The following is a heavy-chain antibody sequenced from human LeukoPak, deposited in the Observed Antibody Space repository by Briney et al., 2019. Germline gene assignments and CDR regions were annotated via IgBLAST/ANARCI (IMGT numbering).Heavy chain of an antibody. CDR2: IYHSGNT. CDR3: ARGGGGSGSYYDYYFDF. CDR1: GGSISGYY. V-gene: IGHV4-4*09. Sequence: SETLSLTCTVSGGSISGYYWTWIRQPAGKGLEWIGNIYHSGNTYYNPFLRSRVTISVDTSKNQFSLKLNSVTAADTAVYYCARGGGGSGSYYDYYFDFWGQGALVTVSS. D-gene: IGHD3-10*01. J-gene: IGHJ4*02.